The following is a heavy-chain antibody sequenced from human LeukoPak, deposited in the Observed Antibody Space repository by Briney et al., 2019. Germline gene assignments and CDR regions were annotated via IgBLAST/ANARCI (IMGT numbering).Heavy chain of an antibody. D-gene: IGHD6-13*01. CDR2: ISAYNGNT. CDR3: ADTIAAAGNRWFDP. CDR1: GYTFTSYG. Sequence: ASVKVSCKASGYTFTSYGISWVRQAPGQGLDWMGWISAYNGNTNYAQKLQGRVTMTTETSTSTAYMELRSLRSDDTAVYYCADTIAAAGNRWFDPWGQGTLVTVSS. J-gene: IGHJ5*02. V-gene: IGHV1-18*01.